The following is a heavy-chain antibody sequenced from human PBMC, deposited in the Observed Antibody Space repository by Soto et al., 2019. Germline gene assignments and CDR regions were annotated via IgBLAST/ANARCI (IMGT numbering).Heavy chain of an antibody. CDR3: SRLRIATTNYKCVPP. CDR2: IYVTGAV. Sequence: NLSHTCSVSGAALNSGNYYWSWIRQVPRKGLEWIGHIYVTGAVDYNPSLRDRITISQDTSERQFSLNLRLVTAADTAVYHCSRLRIATTNYKCVPPWGQGPLVIGS. J-gene: IGHJ1*01. CDR1: GAALNSGNYY. V-gene: IGHV4-31*03. D-gene: IGHD1-1*01.